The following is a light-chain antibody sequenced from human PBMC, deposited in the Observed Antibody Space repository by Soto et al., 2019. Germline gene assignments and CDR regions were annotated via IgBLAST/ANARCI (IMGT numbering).Light chain of an antibody. Sequence: QSVLTQPPSASGSPVQSVTISCTGTSSDVCGCNFFSWYQHFPGKAPKLIIYEVTKRPAGVHDRLYGSKSGNTASLTVSGLQTDDEADYYCRSYGGSXNFVVGTGTKVXV. CDR3: RSYGGSXNFV. J-gene: IGLJ1*01. V-gene: IGLV2-8*01. CDR1: SSDVCGCNF. CDR2: EVT.